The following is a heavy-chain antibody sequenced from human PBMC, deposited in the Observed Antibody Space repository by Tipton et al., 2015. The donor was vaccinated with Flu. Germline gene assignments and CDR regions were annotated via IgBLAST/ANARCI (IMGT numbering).Heavy chain of an antibody. Sequence: SLRLSCPVSSFTFSDNWMDWVRQAPGKGLEWVANINQGGSQRYYVDSVKGRFTISRDNAKRSLYLQLDSLRAEDTGVYYCSISLNSWGQGTLVTVSS. J-gene: IGHJ5*02. CDR3: SISLNS. CDR1: SFTFSDNW. V-gene: IGHV3-7*01. CDR2: INQGGSQR.